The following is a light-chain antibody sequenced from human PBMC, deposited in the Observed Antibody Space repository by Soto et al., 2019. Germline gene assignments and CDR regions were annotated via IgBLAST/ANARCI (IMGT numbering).Light chain of an antibody. Sequence: QSVLTQPPSASGSPGQSVTISCTGASSDFGGTNYVSWYQQHPGKAPKLMIFEVTKRPSGVPDRFSSSKSGNTASLTVSGLQAEDEADCCCSSYAGSYADVVFGGGTKVTVL. CDR1: SSDFGGTNY. V-gene: IGLV2-8*01. J-gene: IGLJ2*01. CDR2: EVT. CDR3: SSYAGSYADVV.